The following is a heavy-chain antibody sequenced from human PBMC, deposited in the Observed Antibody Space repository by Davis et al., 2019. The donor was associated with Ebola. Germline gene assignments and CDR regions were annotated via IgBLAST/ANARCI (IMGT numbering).Heavy chain of an antibody. CDR3: ARGNYYYGMDL. CDR1: AGSISSGDDY. Sequence: MPLETLSLTCTVSAGSISSGDDYWSWIRQPPGKGLEWIGYIYYSGSTYYNPSLKSRVTISADTSKKQFSLKLSSVTAADTAVYYCARGNYYYGMDLWGQGTTVTVSS. J-gene: IGHJ6*02. V-gene: IGHV4-30-4*01. CDR2: IYYSGST.